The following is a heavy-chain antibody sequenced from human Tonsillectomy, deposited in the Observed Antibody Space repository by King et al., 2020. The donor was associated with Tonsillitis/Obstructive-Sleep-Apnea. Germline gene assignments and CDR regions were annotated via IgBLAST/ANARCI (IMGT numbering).Heavy chain of an antibody. J-gene: IGHJ4*02. Sequence: VQLVESGGGLVQPGGSLRLSCAASGFTFTSYWMSWVRQAPGKGLEWVANIHQDGREKYYVNSVRGRFTISRDNAKESLYLQMNSLRAEDTAVYYGVRDRDKGDYVDFWGQGILVTVPS. CDR2: IHQDGREK. D-gene: IGHD4/OR15-4a*01. V-gene: IGHV3-7*04. CDR3: VRDRDKGDYVDF. CDR1: GFTFTSYW.